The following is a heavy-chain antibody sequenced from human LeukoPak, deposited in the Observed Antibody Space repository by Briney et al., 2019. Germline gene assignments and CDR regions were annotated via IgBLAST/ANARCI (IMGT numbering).Heavy chain of an antibody. D-gene: IGHD1-26*01. Sequence: GESLKISCKGSGYSFTTYWIGWVRQMPGKGLEWMGIIYPGDSDTRYSPSFQGQVTLSADKSIRAAYLQWNSLKASDTAMYYCARQEPGGSFDYWGQGTLVTVSS. CDR3: ARQEPGGSFDY. CDR2: IYPGDSDT. CDR1: GYSFTTYW. J-gene: IGHJ4*02. V-gene: IGHV5-51*01.